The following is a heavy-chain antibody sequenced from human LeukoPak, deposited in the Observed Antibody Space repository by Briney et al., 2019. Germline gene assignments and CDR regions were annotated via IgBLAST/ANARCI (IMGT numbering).Heavy chain of an antibody. CDR1: GFTFSSYW. V-gene: IGHV3-7*01. Sequence: SGGSLRLSCAASGFTFSSYWMSWVRQAPGKGLEWVANIKQDGSEKYYVDSVKGRFTISRDNAKNSLYLQMNSLRAEDTAVYYCASLVGLRFLEWLSPLGYWGQGTLVTVSS. J-gene: IGHJ4*02. CDR3: ASLVGLRFLEWLSPLGY. D-gene: IGHD3-3*01. CDR2: IKQDGSEK.